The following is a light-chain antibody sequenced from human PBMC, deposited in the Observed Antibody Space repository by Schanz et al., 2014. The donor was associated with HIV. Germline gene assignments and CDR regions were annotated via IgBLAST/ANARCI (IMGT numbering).Light chain of an antibody. CDR1: QSVGAY. J-gene: IGKJ3*01. Sequence: EIVLTQSPATLSLSPGERATLSCRASQSVGAYLAWYQQKPGQAPRLLIYGASTRATGIPARFSGSGSGTEFTLTINSLQSEDFAVYYCQQYGSSLFTFGPGTKVDIK. CDR2: GAS. V-gene: IGKV3-15*01. CDR3: QQYGSSLFT.